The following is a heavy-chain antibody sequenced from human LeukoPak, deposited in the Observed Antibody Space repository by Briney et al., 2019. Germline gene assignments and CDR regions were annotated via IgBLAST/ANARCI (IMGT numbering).Heavy chain of an antibody. V-gene: IGHV1-2*02. Sequence: ASVKVSCKASGYIFTGYYMHWVRQAPGQGLEWMGWINPNSGGTNSAQKFQGRVTMTRDTSISTAYMELSRLRSDDTAVYYCARPSRYCSGGSCKRYFYYFDYWGQGTLVTVSS. D-gene: IGHD2-15*01. CDR3: ARPSRYCSGGSCKRYFYYFDY. J-gene: IGHJ4*02. CDR2: INPNSGGT. CDR1: GYIFTGYY.